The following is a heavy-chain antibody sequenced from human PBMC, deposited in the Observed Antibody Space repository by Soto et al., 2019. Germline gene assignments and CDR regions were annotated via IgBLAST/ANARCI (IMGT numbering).Heavy chain of an antibody. Sequence: PSETLSLTCAVYGGSFSGYYWSWIRQPPGKGLEWIGEINHSGSTNYNPSLKSRVTISVDTSKNQFSLKLSSVTAADTAVYYCARDLFSHEHYYYGMDVWGQGTKVTVSS. CDR3: ARDLFSHEHYYYGMDV. CDR2: INHSGST. D-gene: IGHD3-9*01. V-gene: IGHV4-34*09. J-gene: IGHJ6*02. CDR1: GGSFSGYY.